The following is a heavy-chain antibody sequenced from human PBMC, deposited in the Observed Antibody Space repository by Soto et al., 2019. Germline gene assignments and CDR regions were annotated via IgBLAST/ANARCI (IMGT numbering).Heavy chain of an antibody. J-gene: IGHJ3*01. CDR1: GYTFPNNG. V-gene: IGHV1-18*01. CDR3: ARDRATFAFGV. CDR2: ITTHNGYT. Sequence: ASVKVSCKASGYTFPNNGIIWVRQAPGQGLEWMGWITTHNGYTNYAQTFQGRVTMTTDTSTSTAYMVLRNLRSDDTAVYYCARDRATFAFGVWGQGTLVTVS. D-gene: IGHD5-12*01.